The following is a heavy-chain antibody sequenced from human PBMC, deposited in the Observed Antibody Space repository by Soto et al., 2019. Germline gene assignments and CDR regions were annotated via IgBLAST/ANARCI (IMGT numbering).Heavy chain of an antibody. V-gene: IGHV1-2*02. CDR2: INPNSGET. CDR3: ARGGLYSYPY. CDR1: GYTFIGYS. Sequence: ASVKVSCKASGYTFIGYSIHWGRQAPGQGLEWMGRINPNSGETNFAQTFRGRVTMTTDTSISTAFMELSRLTSDDTAVYYCARGGLYSYPYWGQGTLVTVSS. J-gene: IGHJ4*02. D-gene: IGHD3-16*02.